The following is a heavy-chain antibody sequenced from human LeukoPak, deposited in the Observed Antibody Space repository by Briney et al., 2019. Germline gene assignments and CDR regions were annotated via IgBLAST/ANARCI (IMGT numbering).Heavy chain of an antibody. V-gene: IGHV4-59*12. D-gene: IGHD3-16*01. J-gene: IGHJ4*02. CDR1: GGSISSYY. CDR3: ARGRYDYVWGSYPSVYFDY. Sequence: SETLSLTCTVSGGSISSYYWSWIRQPPGKGLEWIGYIYYSGSTNYNPSLKSRVTISVDTSKNQFSLKLSSVTAADTAVYYCARGRYDYVWGSYPSVYFDYWGQGTLVTVSS. CDR2: IYYSGST.